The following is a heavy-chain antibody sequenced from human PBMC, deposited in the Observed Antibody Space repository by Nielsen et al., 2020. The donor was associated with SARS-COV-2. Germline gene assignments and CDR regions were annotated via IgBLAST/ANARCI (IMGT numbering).Heavy chain of an antibody. CDR2: IYYSGST. CDR3: ARAGYSANDV. CDR1: GGSISSGGYF. D-gene: IGHD5-18*01. J-gene: IGHJ3*01. V-gene: IGHV4-61*08. Sequence: SETLSLTCTVSGGSISSGGYFWSWIRQPPGKGLEWLGYIYYSGSTKYNPSLKSRVTISVDTSKNQFSLKLTSVTAADTAVYFCARAGYSANDVWGQGRTVIVSS.